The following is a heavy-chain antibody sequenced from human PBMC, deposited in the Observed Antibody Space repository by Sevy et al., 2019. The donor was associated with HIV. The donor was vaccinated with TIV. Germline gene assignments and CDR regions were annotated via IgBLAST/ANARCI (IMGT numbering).Heavy chain of an antibody. V-gene: IGHV3-30-3*01. CDR3: ARDLGYESTGYLPLFDN. CDR2: ISYNGNNK. CDR1: GLTFSSHA. Sequence: GESLKISCAASGLTFSSHAMHWVRQAPGKGLDWVAVISYNGNNKYYADSVKGRFTISRDDSKNTLYLQMNSLRPEDTAVYYCARDLGYESTGYLPLFDNWAQGTLVTVSS. J-gene: IGHJ4*02. D-gene: IGHD3-22*01.